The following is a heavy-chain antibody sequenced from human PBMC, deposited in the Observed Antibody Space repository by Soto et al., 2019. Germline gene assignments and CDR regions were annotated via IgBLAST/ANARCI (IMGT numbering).Heavy chain of an antibody. CDR1: GGSFSGYY. J-gene: IGHJ3*01. Sequence: PSETLSLTCAVYGGSFSGYYWSWIRQPPGRGLEWIGEINHSGSTNYNPSLKSRVTISVDTSKNQFSLKLSSVTAADTAVYYCARTPLGGYCSGGSCYDDAFDLWGQRTMVTVSS. V-gene: IGHV4-34*01. CDR3: ARTPLGGYCSGGSCYDDAFDL. CDR2: INHSGST. D-gene: IGHD2-15*01.